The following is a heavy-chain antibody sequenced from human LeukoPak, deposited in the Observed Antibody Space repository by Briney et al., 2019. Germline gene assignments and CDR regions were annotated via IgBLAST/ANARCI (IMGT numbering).Heavy chain of an antibody. CDR2: IYYSGST. Sequence: SETLSLTCTVSGGSISSYYWSWIRQPPGKGLEWIGYIYYSGSTNYNPSLKSRVTMSVDTSKNQFSLKLSSVTAADTAVYYCARALIVGAYDWFDPWGQGTLVTVSS. CDR1: GGSISSYY. J-gene: IGHJ5*02. V-gene: IGHV4-59*12. CDR3: ARALIVGAYDWFDP. D-gene: IGHD1-26*01.